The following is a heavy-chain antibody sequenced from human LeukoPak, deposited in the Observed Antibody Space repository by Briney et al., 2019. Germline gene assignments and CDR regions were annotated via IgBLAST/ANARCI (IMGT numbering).Heavy chain of an antibody. CDR3: ARVLELRRAKGYFQH. J-gene: IGHJ1*01. V-gene: IGHV4-39*07. CDR1: GGSISSSSYY. Sequence: SETLSLTCTVSGGSISSSSYYWSWIRQPPGKGLEWIGEISHSGSTNYNPSLKSRVTISVDTSKNQFSLKLSSVTAADTAVYYCARVLELRRAKGYFQHWGQGTLVTVSS. D-gene: IGHD1-7*01. CDR2: ISHSGST.